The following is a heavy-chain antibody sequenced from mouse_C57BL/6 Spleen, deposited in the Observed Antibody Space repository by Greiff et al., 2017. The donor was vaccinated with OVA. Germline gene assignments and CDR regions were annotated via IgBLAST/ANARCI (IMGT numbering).Heavy chain of an antibody. CDR1: GYTFTSYW. D-gene: IGHD2-4*01. Sequence: VQLQQPGAELVRPGSSVKLSCKASGYTFTSYWMHWVKQRPIQGLEWIGNIDPSDSETHYNQKFKDKATLTVDKSSSTAYMQLSSLTSEDSAVYYCAREDYDVWFAYWGQGTLVTVSA. CDR3: AREDYDVWFAY. CDR2: IDPSDSET. J-gene: IGHJ3*01. V-gene: IGHV1-52*01.